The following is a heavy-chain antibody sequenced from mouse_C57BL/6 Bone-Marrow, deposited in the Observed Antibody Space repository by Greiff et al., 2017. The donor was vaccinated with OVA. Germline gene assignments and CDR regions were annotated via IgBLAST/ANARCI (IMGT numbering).Heavy chain of an antibody. V-gene: IGHV1-55*01. CDR3: ARRYYGSSYWYFDV. J-gene: IGHJ1*03. Sequence: QVQLQQPGAELVKPGASVKLSCKASGYTFTSYWITWVKQRPGQGLEWIGDIYPGSGSTNYNEKFKSKATLTVDTSSSTAYMQLSSLTSEDSAVYSSARRYYGSSYWYFDVWGTGTTVTVSA. CDR2: IYPGSGST. D-gene: IGHD1-1*01. CDR1: GYTFTSYW.